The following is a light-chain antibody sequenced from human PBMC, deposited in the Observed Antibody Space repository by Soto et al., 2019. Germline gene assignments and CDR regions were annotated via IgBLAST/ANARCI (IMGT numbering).Light chain of an antibody. J-gene: IGKJ4*01. Sequence: EIVMTQSPATLSVSPGERATLSCWASQSVGSNLAWYQQKPGQAPRLLIFDASTRATGIPARFSGSGSGTEFTLTISSLQSEYFAVYYCQERSGWPRGIFGGGTKVEIK. CDR2: DAS. V-gene: IGKV3-15*01. CDR3: QERSGWPRGI. CDR1: QSVGSN.